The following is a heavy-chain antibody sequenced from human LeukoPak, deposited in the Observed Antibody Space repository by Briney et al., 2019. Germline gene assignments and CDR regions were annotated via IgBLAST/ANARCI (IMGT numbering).Heavy chain of an antibody. Sequence: SETLSLTCAVYGGSLSGYYWSWIRQAPGKGLEWIGEINHSGSTNYNPSLKSRVTISVDTPKNQFSLKLSSVTAADTAVYYCARGLGQLAPGGYWGQGSLVTVSS. CDR3: ARGLGQLAPGGY. CDR2: INHSGST. J-gene: IGHJ4*02. D-gene: IGHD6-6*01. V-gene: IGHV4-34*01. CDR1: GGSLSGYY.